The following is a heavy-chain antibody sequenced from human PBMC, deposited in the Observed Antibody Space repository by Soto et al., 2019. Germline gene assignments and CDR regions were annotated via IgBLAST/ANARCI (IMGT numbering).Heavy chain of an antibody. CDR3: ARAGTYYYDSSGYYYFDY. J-gene: IGHJ4*02. CDR1: GGSFSGYY. CDR2: INHSGST. D-gene: IGHD3-22*01. Sequence: PSETLSLTCAVYGGSFSGYYWSWIRQPPGKGLEWIGEINHSGSTNYNPSLKSRVTISVDTSKNQFSLKLSSVTAADTAVYYCARAGTYYYDSSGYYYFDYWGQGTLVTVYS. V-gene: IGHV4-34*01.